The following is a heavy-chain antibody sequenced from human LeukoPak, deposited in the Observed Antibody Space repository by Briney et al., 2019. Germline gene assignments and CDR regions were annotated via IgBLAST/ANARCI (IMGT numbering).Heavy chain of an antibody. V-gene: IGHV3-20*04. CDR3: ARDLEVGSSCPQGY. D-gene: IGHD6-6*01. CDR2: VNWNGIST. J-gene: IGHJ4*02. Sequence: GGSLRLSCAASGFTFDDYGMNWVRQAPGKGLEWVSGVNWNGISTGYADSVKGRFTISRDNAKNCLYLQMNSLRAEDTAFYYCARDLEVGSSCPQGYWGQGTLVTVSS. CDR1: GFTFDDYG.